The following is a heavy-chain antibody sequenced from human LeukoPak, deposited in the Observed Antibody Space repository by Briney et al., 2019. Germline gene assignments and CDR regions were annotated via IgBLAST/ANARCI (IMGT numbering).Heavy chain of an antibody. Sequence: GGSLGLSCAASGFTFATYAMGWVRQSPGKGLEWVSTISETGGGTHYANSVRGRFTISRDNSKNTLYLQMNNLRAEDTAIYYCDASDFWGQGTLVTVSS. CDR1: GFTFATYA. V-gene: IGHV3-23*01. CDR3: DASDF. J-gene: IGHJ4*02. CDR2: ISETGGGT.